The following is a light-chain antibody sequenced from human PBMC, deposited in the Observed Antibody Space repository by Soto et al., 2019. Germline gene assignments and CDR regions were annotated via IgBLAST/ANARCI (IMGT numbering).Light chain of an antibody. Sequence: EIVLTQSPATLSWSPGERATLSCRASQSVSSYLAWYQQKPGQAPRLLIYDASNRATGIPARFSGSGSGTDFTLTISSLEPEDFAVYYCQQRSNCPITFGQGTRLEIK. J-gene: IGKJ5*01. CDR3: QQRSNCPIT. CDR2: DAS. V-gene: IGKV3-11*01. CDR1: QSVSSY.